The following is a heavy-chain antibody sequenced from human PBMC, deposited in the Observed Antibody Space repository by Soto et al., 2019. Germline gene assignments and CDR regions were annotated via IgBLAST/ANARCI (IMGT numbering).Heavy chain of an antibody. CDR1: GASISGFY. D-gene: IGHD3-10*01. Sequence: PSETLSLTCTVSGASISGFYWSWIRKSAGKGLEWIGRIYATGTTDYNPSLKSRVMMSVDTSKKQFSLKLRSVTAADTAVYYCTKERGPLLWSIDSWGQGTLVTVSS. CDR3: TKERGPLLWSIDS. J-gene: IGHJ4*02. V-gene: IGHV4-4*07. CDR2: IYATGTT.